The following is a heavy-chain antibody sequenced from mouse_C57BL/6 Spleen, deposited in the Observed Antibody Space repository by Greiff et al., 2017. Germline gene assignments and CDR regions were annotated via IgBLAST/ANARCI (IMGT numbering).Heavy chain of an antibody. D-gene: IGHD2-3*01. V-gene: IGHV1-61*01. CDR2: IYPSDSET. CDR3: ARGDGYYFDY. CDR1: GYTFTSYW. J-gene: IGHJ2*01. Sequence: VQLKQPGAELVRPGSSVKLSCKASGYTFTSYWMDWVKQRPGQGLEWIGNIYPSDSETHYNQKFKDKATLTVDKSSSTAYMQRISLTAEDSAVYYCARGDGYYFDYWGQGTTLTVSS.